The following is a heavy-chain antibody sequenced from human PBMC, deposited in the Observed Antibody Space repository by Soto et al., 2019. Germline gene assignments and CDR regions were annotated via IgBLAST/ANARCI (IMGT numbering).Heavy chain of an antibody. CDR1: GGSISGYY. CDR2: IYYSGST. J-gene: IGHJ4*02. CDR3: ARDKITGPFDY. D-gene: IGHD2-8*02. Sequence: SETLSLTCTVSGGSISGYYWTWIRQPPGKGLEWIGYIYYSGSTNYNPSLKSRVTISVDTSKNQFSLKLTSVTAADTAVYYCARDKITGPFDYWGQGTLVTVSS. V-gene: IGHV4-59*12.